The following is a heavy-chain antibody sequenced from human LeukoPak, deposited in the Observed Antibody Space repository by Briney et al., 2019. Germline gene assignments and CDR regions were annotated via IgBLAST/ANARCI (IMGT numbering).Heavy chain of an antibody. D-gene: IGHD3-3*01. J-gene: IGHJ6*03. CDR1: GYTFTSYD. V-gene: IGHV1-8*01. CDR2: MNPNSGNT. Sequence: ASVKVSCKASGYTFTSYDINWVRQATGQGLEWMGWMNPNSGNTGYAQKFQGRVTMTRNTSISTAYMELSSLRSEDTAVYYCARVYDFWRGYYYYYMDVWGKGTTVTVSS. CDR3: ARVYDFWRGYYYYYMDV.